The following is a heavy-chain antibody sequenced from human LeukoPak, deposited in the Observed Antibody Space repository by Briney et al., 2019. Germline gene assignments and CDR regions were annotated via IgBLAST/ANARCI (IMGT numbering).Heavy chain of an antibody. D-gene: IGHD5-12*01. CDR1: GFTFSSYA. CDR2: ISGSGGST. V-gene: IGHV3-23*01. Sequence: GGSLGLSCAASGFTFSSYAMSWVRQAPGKGLEWVSAISGSGGSTYYADSVKGRFTISRDNSKNTLYLQMNSLRAEDTAVYYCAKDGVATRLKYQMWDAFDIWGQGTMVTVSS. CDR3: AKDGVATRLKYQMWDAFDI. J-gene: IGHJ3*02.